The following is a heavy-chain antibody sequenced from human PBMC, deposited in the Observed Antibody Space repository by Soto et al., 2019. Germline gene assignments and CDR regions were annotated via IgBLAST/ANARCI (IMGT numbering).Heavy chain of an antibody. CDR1: GFTFSSYA. CDR2: ISGSGGST. V-gene: IGHV3-23*01. J-gene: IGHJ5*02. D-gene: IGHD6-13*01. CDR3: AKVNGYSSSLGWFDP. Sequence: GGSLRLSCAASGFTFSSYAMSWVRQAPGKGLEWVSAISGSGGSTYYADSVKGRFTISRDNSKNTLYLQMNSLRAEDTAVYYCAKVNGYSSSLGWFDPWGQGILVTVSS.